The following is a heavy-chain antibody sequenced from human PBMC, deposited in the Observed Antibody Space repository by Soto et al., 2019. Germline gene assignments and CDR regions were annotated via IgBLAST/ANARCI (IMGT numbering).Heavy chain of an antibody. V-gene: IGHV3-21*01. J-gene: IGHJ5*02. Sequence: PVGSLRLSCVASGFMFGPNNMNWVRQAPGKGLEWVSFISSASSYKYYADSVKGRFTISRGNAKDSLYLQMNSLRAEDTAVYYCARERYDSGAYYPDLWGQGTLVTVSS. CDR1: GFMFGPNN. D-gene: IGHD3-22*01. CDR3: ARERYDSGAYYPDL. CDR2: ISSASSYK.